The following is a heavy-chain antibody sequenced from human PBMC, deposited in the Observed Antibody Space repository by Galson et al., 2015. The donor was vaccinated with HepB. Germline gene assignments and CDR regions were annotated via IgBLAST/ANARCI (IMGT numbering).Heavy chain of an antibody. Sequence: SVKVSCKASGYTFTSYAMHWVRQAPGQRLEWMGWINAGNGNTKYSQKFQGRVTITRDTSASTAYMELSSLRSEDTAVYYCARGRTRIAVAVPGYWGQGTLVTVSS. CDR2: INAGNGNT. CDR3: ARGRTRIAVAVPGY. V-gene: IGHV1-3*01. CDR1: GYTFTSYA. D-gene: IGHD6-19*01. J-gene: IGHJ4*02.